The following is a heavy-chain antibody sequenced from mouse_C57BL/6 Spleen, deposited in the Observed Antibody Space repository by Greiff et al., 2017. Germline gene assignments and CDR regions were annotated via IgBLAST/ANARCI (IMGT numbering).Heavy chain of an antibody. J-gene: IGHJ1*03. CDR3: ARGYGSSYWYFDV. D-gene: IGHD1-1*01. Sequence: QVQLQQPGAELVRPGPSVNLSCKASGYTFTSYWMHWVKQRPGQGLEWIGVIDPSDSYTNYNQKFKGKATLTVDTSSSTAYMQLSSLTSEDSAVYYCARGYGSSYWYFDVWGTGTTVTVSS. CDR1: GYTFTSYW. V-gene: IGHV1-59*01. CDR2: IDPSDSYT.